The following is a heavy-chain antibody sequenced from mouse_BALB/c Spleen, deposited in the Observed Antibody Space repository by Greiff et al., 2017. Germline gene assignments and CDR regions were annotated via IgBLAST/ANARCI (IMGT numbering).Heavy chain of an antibody. CDR2: ISYDGSN. CDR3: AREAVVAHYAMDY. V-gene: IGHV3-6*02. Sequence: EVQLQQSGPGLVKPSQSLSLTCSVTGYSITSGYYWNWIRQFPGNKLEWMGYISYDGSNNYNPSLKNRISITRDTSKNQFFLKLNSVTTEDTATYYCAREAVVAHYAMDYWGQGTSVTVSS. CDR1: GYSITSGYY. D-gene: IGHD1-1*01. J-gene: IGHJ4*01.